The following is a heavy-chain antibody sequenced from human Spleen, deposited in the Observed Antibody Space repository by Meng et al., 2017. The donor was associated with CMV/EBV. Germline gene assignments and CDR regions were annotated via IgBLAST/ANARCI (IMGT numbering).Heavy chain of an antibody. D-gene: IGHD3-3*01. J-gene: IGHJ4*02. CDR1: GFTFSNYE. CDR2: ISAGGETT. Sequence: GGSLRLSCAASGFTFSNYEMNWVRQAPGKGLEWVSFISAGGETTYYADSVKGRFTISRDNSKNTLYLQMNSLRAEDTAVYYCARDNHYDFWSGYDYWGQGTLVTVSS. V-gene: IGHV3-48*03. CDR3: ARDNHYDFWSGYDY.